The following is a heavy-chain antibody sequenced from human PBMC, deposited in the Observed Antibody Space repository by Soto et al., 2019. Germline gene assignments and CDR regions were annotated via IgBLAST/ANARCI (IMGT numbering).Heavy chain of an antibody. J-gene: IGHJ4*02. CDR3: ARAGYYRFDY. V-gene: IGHV3-74*01. CDR1: GFTFSSSW. Sequence: EVQLVESGGDLVQPGGSLRLSCAASGFTFSSSWVHWVRQAPGERLMWVSRINGDGSTINYADSVKGRFTTSRDNARNTQYLQMNSLRDEDTAVYYCARAGYYRFDYRVQGTLVTVSS. CDR2: INGDGSTI. D-gene: IGHD1-26*01.